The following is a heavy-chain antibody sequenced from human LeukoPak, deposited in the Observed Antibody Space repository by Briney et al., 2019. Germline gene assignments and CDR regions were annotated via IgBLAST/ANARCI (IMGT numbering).Heavy chain of an antibody. V-gene: IGHV4-4*02. J-gene: IGHJ6*03. D-gene: IGHD5-24*01. CDR3: ARGKRWLQLVHYYYYKDV. CDR1: GGSISSSNW. CDR2: IYHSGST. Sequence: SETLSLTCAVSGGSISSSNWWSWVRQPPGKGLEWVGEIYHSGSTNYNPSLKSRVTISVDTSKNQFSLELSSVPAADTAVYYCARGKRWLQLVHYYYYKDVWGKGTTVTVSS.